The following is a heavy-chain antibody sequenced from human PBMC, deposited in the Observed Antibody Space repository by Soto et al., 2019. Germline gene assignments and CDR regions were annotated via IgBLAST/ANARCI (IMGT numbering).Heavy chain of an antibody. CDR3: AKDHSGSYLRDYFDY. J-gene: IGHJ4*02. D-gene: IGHD3-10*01. Sequence: GGSLRLSCAASGFTFSSYAMSWVRQAPGKGLEWVSAISGSGGSTYYADSVKGRFTISRDNSKNTLYLQMNSLRAEDTAVYYCAKDHSGSYLRDYFDYWGQGTLVTVSS. V-gene: IGHV3-23*01. CDR2: ISGSGGST. CDR1: GFTFSSYA.